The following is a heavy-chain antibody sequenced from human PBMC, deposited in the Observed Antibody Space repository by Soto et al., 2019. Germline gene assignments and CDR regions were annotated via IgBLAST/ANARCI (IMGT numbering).Heavy chain of an antibody. CDR2: ISAYNGDT. Sequence: QDQLVQTGGKVKKPGASVMVSCKASGYSFTNYGITWGRQAPGQGVEWMGWISAYNGDTNYAERLQSRVTMTTEASTRTAYLELRSLRTDETAVYDCARDRGVAPPVAGNTHSYYSMDPGGKGPTVTV. D-gene: IGHD6-19*01. V-gene: IGHV1-18*01. CDR3: ARDRGVAPPVAGNTHSYYSMDP. CDR1: GYSFTNYG. J-gene: IGHJ6*03.